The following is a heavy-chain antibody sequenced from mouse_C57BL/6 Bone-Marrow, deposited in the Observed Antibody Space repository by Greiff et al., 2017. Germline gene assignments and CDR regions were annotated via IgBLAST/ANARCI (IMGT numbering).Heavy chain of an antibody. CDR2: IDPSDSYT. V-gene: IGHV1-50*01. D-gene: IGHD1-1*01. J-gene: IGHJ2*01. Sequence: QVQLQQPGAELVKPGASVKLSCKASGYTFTSYWMQWVKQRPGQGLEWIGEIDPSDSYTNYNQKFKGKATLTVDTSSSTAYMQLSSLTSEDSAVYYCAMQDYYGSSPYYFDYWGQGTTLTVSS. CDR1: GYTFTSYW. CDR3: AMQDYYGSSPYYFDY.